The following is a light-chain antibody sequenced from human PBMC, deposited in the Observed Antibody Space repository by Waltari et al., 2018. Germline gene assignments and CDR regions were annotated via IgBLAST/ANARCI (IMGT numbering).Light chain of an antibody. CDR1: QSVSRA. CDR3: QHYVRLPAT. CDR2: GAS. V-gene: IGKV3-20*01. Sequence: EIVLTQSPGSLSSSPGERVPLPCRASQSVSRALAWYQQKPGQAPRLLIFGASNRATGIPDRFSGSGSETDFSLTISRLEPEDFAGYYCQHYVRLPATFGRGTKVEIK. J-gene: IGKJ1*01.